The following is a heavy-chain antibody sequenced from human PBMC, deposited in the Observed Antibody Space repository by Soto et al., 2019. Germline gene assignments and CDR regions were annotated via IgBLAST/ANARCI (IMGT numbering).Heavy chain of an antibody. J-gene: IGHJ4*02. CDR2: INHSGST. CDR3: ARMDGDYAY. V-gene: IGHV4-34*01. D-gene: IGHD4-17*01. Sequence: SETLSLTCTVSGGSISSYYWSWIRQPPGKGLEWIGEINHSGSTNYNPSLKSRVTISVDTSKNQFSLKLSSVTAADTAVYYCARMDGDYAYWGQGTLVTVSS. CDR1: GGSISSYY.